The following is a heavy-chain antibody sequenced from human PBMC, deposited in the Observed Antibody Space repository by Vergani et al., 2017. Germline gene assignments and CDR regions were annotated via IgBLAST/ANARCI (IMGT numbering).Heavy chain of an antibody. Sequence: EVQLVESGGGLVKPGGSLRLSCAASGFTFSSYSMNWVRQAPGKGLEWVSSISSSSSYIYYVDSVKGRFTISRDNAKNSLYLQMNSLRAEDTAVYYCARGLDCSSTSCYLLGYWGQGTLVTVSS. D-gene: IGHD2-2*01. CDR1: GFTFSSYS. V-gene: IGHV3-21*01. CDR2: ISSSSSYI. J-gene: IGHJ4*02. CDR3: ARGLDCSSTSCYLLGY.